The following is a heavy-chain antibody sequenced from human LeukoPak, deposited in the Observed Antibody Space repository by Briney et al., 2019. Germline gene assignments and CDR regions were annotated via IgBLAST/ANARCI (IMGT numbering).Heavy chain of an antibody. D-gene: IGHD6-13*01. J-gene: IGHJ4*02. CDR2: ISAYNGNT. V-gene: IGHV1-18*04. Sequence: GASVKVSCKASGYTFTSYGISWVRQAPGQGLEWMGWISAYNGNTNYAQKLQGRVTMTTDTSTSTAYMELRSLRSDDTAVYYCARSVRSGGWWVDYFDYWGQGTLVTVSS. CDR3: ARSVRSGGWWVDYFDY. CDR1: GYTFTSYG.